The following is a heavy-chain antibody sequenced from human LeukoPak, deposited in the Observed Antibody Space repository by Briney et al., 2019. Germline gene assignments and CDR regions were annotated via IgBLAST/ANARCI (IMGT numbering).Heavy chain of an antibody. D-gene: IGHD3-10*01. CDR2: IIPIFGTA. CDR3: ARDRTGSGCMDV. V-gene: IGHV1-69*13. J-gene: IGHJ6*04. CDR1: RGTFSSYA. Sequence: PVKVSCKASRGTFSSYAISWVRQAPGQGLEWMGGIIPIFGTANYAQKFQGRVTITADESTSTAYMELSSLRSEDTAVYYCARDRTGSGCMDVWGKGTTVTVSS.